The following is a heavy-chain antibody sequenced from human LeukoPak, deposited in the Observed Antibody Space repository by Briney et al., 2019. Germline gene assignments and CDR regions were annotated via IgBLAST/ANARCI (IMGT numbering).Heavy chain of an antibody. CDR3: AKQGKAAAAWPVDY. J-gene: IGHJ4*02. CDR2: IGGSGGST. V-gene: IGHV3-23*01. Sequence: GGSLRLSCAASGFTFSSYAMSWVRQAPGKGLEWVSAIGGSGGSTYYADSVKGRFTISRDNSKNTLYLQMNSLRAEDTAVYYCAKQGKAAAAWPVDYWGQGTLVTVSS. D-gene: IGHD6-13*01. CDR1: GFTFSSYA.